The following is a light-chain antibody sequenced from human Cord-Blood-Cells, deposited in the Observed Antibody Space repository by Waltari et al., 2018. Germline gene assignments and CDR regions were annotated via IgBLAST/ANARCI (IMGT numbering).Light chain of an antibody. Sequence: QSALTQPRSVSGSPGQSVTISCTGTSSDVGGYNYVSWYQQHPGKAPKLMIYDVSKRPSGVPDRFSGSKPGNTASLTISGLQAEDEADYYCCSDAGSYTWVFGGGTKLTVL. CDR3: CSDAGSYTWV. V-gene: IGLV2-11*01. J-gene: IGLJ3*02. CDR1: SSDVGGYNY. CDR2: DVS.